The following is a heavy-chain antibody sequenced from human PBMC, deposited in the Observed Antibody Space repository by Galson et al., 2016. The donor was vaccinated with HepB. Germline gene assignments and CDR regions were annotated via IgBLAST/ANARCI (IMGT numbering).Heavy chain of an antibody. V-gene: IGHV3-53*01. CDR2: IYSGGSA. CDR3: ASKPPAGTNQVT. CDR1: GFTVSSKY. J-gene: IGHJ5*02. Sequence: SLRLSCAASGFTVSSKYMSWVHQAPGQRLEWVPVIYSGGSAYYADSVKGRYTMSSDNPKNTLYLQMNSLRAEDTAVYYCASKPPAGTNQVTWGQGTLVTVSS. D-gene: IGHD6-13*01.